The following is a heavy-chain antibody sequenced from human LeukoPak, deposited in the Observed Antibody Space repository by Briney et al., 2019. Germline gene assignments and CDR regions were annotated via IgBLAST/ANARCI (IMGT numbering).Heavy chain of an antibody. CDR2: VYPVYSST. V-gene: IGHV5-51*01. CDR1: GYSFGNYW. J-gene: IGHJ5*02. Sequence: GESLKISCRGSGYSFGNYWIAWVRQMPGKGLEWMGIVYPVYSSTKYSPSFQGQVTISVDRSINTAYLQWSSLTASDTAMYYCARLTDYYDSSGYYRNYNWFDPWGQGTLVSVSS. CDR3: ARLTDYYDSSGYYRNYNWFDP. D-gene: IGHD3-22*01.